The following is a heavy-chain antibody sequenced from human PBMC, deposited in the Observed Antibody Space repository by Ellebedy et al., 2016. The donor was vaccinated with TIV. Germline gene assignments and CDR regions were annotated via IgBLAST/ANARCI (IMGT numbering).Heavy chain of an antibody. CDR1: GGSLSRYY. CDR2: IYYSGST. Sequence: MPSETLSLTCNVSGGSLSRYYWSLIRQPPGKGLEWIAYIYYSGSTNYNTSLKSRVSISVDTFKSQFSLSLRSVTAADTAVYYCARGAYPFYWYGMDVWGQGTTVTVSS. V-gene: IGHV4-59*01. CDR3: ARGAYPFYWYGMDV. J-gene: IGHJ6*02.